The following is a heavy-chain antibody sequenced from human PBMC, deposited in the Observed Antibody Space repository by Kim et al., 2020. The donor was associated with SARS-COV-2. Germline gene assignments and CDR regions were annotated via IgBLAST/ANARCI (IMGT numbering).Heavy chain of an antibody. CDR3: AKEGSPKSSSWYDY. Sequence: GGSLRLSCAASGFTFSNYGMQWVRQAPGKGLEWVAVTAHDGTVQYYADSVKGRFIISRDNSKNTMYLQMNSLRGEDTALYYCAKEGSPKSSSWYDYWGQGTLVTVSS. D-gene: IGHD6-13*01. V-gene: IGHV3-30*18. J-gene: IGHJ4*02. CDR2: TAHDGTVQ. CDR1: GFTFSNYG.